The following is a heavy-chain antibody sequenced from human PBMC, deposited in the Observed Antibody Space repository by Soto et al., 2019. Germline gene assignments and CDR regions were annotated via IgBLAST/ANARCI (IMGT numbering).Heavy chain of an antibody. V-gene: IGHV3-23*01. J-gene: IGHJ6*02. CDR1: GFSLGSSG. CDR3: ASCLSRAGYYSYGMNV. CDR2: ISGSGGSA. D-gene: IGHD6-13*01. Sequence: GSLRLSCAASGFSLGSSGMSWVRQAPGKGLEWVSSISGSGGSAYYADSVKRRFTISRDNSKNTLYLQMRSLRAEDTAVYYCASCLSRAGYYSYGMNVWGQGTTVTVSS.